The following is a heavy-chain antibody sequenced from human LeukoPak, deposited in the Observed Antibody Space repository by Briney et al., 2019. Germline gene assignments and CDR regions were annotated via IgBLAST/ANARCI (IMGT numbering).Heavy chain of an antibody. J-gene: IGHJ3*02. Sequence: SETLSLTCTVSGGSISSSSYYWGWLRQPPGKGLEWFGSIYYSGSTYYNPSLKSRVTISVDTSKNQFSLKLSSVTAADTAVYYCARYGTIFGGMRAFDIWGQGTMVTVSS. D-gene: IGHD3-3*01. CDR3: ARYGTIFGGMRAFDI. CDR1: GGSISSSSYY. V-gene: IGHV4-39*01. CDR2: IYYSGST.